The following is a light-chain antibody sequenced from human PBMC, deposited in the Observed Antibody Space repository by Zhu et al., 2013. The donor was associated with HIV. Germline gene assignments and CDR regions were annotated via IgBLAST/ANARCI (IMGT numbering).Light chain of an antibody. J-gene: IGKJ4*01. Sequence: DIQMTQSPSSLSASVGDRVTITCRASQSIGTYLNWYQQKPGKAPKLLIYAASTLQSGVPSTFSGSGSGTYFTLTISCLQSEDVAIYYCQQYYGTLTFGGGTKVEI. V-gene: IGKV1-39*01. CDR2: AAS. CDR3: QQYYGTLT. CDR1: QSIGTY.